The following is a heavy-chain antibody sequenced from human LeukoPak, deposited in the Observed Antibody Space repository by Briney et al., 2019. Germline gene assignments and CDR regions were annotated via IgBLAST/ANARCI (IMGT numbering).Heavy chain of an antibody. J-gene: IGHJ6*03. V-gene: IGHV1-2*02. Sequence: ASVKVSCKASGYTFTGYYMHWVRQAPGQGLEWMGWINPNSGGTNYAQKFQGRVTMTRDTSISTAYMELSRLRSDDTAVYYCARDGLYEQQLASYYYMDVWGKGTTVTISS. D-gene: IGHD6-13*01. CDR3: ARDGLYEQQLASYYYMDV. CDR2: INPNSGGT. CDR1: GYTFTGYY.